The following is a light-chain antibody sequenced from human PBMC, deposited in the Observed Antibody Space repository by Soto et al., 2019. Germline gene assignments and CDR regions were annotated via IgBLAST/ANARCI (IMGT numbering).Light chain of an antibody. CDR1: QSLLHSSGNNY. Sequence: DIVMTQSPLSLPVTPGEPASISCRSSQSLLHSSGNNYMDWYVQKPGQSPQLLISLGSNRASGVPARFSGSGSCTDFTLKINRVEAEDVGVYYCMQALQTPYTFGQGTKLEIK. V-gene: IGKV2-28*01. CDR2: LGS. J-gene: IGKJ2*01. CDR3: MQALQTPYT.